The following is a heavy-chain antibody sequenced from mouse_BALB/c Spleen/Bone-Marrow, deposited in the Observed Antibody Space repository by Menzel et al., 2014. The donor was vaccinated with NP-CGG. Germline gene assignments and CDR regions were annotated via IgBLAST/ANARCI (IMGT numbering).Heavy chain of an antibody. D-gene: IGHD2-3*01. CDR2: INPGSGST. Sequence: QVQLQQSGAELVRPGTSVKVSCKASGYAFTDYLMEWLKQRPGQGLEWIGVINPGSGSTNYNEKFKDKATLTADKSSSTAYMQLSSLTSDDSAVYFCARHDGYLDYWGQGTILTVSS. V-gene: IGHV1-54*01. CDR3: ARHDGYLDY. J-gene: IGHJ2*01. CDR1: GYAFTDYL.